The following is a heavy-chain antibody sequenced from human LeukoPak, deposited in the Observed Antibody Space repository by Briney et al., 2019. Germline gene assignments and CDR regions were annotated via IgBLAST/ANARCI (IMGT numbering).Heavy chain of an antibody. J-gene: IGHJ1*01. Sequence: GRSLRLSCAASGFTFSSYGMHWVRQAPGKGLEWVAVISYDGSNKDSADSVKGRFTISRDNSKNTLYLQMNSLRAEDTAVYYCAKGDYYDSSGYFAEYFQHWGQGTLVTVSS. V-gene: IGHV3-30*18. CDR1: GFTFSSYG. D-gene: IGHD3-22*01. CDR2: ISYDGSNK. CDR3: AKGDYYDSSGYFAEYFQH.